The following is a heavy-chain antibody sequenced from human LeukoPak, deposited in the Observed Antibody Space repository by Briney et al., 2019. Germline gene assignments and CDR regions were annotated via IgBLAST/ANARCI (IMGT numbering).Heavy chain of an antibody. CDR1: GGSISSGDYY. V-gene: IGHV4-30-4*01. CDR3: ARGLVATNIFDY. D-gene: IGHD5-12*01. CDR2: IYYSGST. J-gene: IGHJ4*02. Sequence: SQTLSLTCTVSGGSISSGDYYWSWIRQPPGKGLEWIGYIYYSGSTYYNPSLKSRVTISVDTSKNQFSLKLSSVTAADTAAYYCARGLVATNIFDYWGQGTLVTVSS.